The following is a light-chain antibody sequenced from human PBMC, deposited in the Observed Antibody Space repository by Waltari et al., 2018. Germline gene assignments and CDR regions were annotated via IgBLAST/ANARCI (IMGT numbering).Light chain of an antibody. V-gene: IGKV3-15*01. CDR3: QQYKRWPPIT. Sequence: EVVMTQSPATLSVSPGERASLSCRASQTIATNLAWYQQKPGEPPRLLVYDASTRAPSIPARFKGSGSETEFTRTISSLQSEDSAVYYCQQYKRWPPITFGQGTRLEI. J-gene: IGKJ5*01. CDR1: QTIATN. CDR2: DAS.